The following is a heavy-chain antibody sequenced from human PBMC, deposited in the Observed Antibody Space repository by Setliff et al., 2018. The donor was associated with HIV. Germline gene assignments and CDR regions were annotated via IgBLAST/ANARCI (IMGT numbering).Heavy chain of an antibody. CDR1: GFSLSTSGVG. V-gene: IGHV2-5*01. CDR3: AHTPVSWDQYFFDY. J-gene: IGHJ4*02. D-gene: IGHD1-26*01. Sequence: SGPTLVNPTQTLTLTCTFSGFSLSTSGVGVGWICQPPGKALEWLAVIYWNDHKYYSPSLRSRLTVTRDASKNQVVLTVTNVAPVDTATYFCAHTPVSWDQYFFDYWGQGTLVTVSS. CDR2: IYWNDHK.